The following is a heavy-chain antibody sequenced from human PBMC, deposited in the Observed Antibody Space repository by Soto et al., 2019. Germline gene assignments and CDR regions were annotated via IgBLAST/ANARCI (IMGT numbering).Heavy chain of an antibody. J-gene: IGHJ4*01. D-gene: IGHD2-2*01. V-gene: IGHV5-51*01. CDR2: IYPADSDT. Sequence: PGESLEISCQCSGYSFTINWIGWLLQMPGKGLDCMGVIYPADSDTRYSPSFQGQVTISVDKSVSTAYLHWSSLKASDTAMYYCATSEYYCSRTSCHFNYWGHGTTVTVSS. CDR1: GYSFTINW. CDR3: ATSEYYCSRTSCHFNY.